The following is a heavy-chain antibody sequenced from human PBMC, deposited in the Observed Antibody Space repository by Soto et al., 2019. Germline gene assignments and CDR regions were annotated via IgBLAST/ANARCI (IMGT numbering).Heavy chain of an antibody. CDR1: GFTFSSYG. Sequence: PGGSLRLSCAASGFTFSSYGMHWVRQAPGKGLEWVAVIWYDGSNKYYADSVKGRFTISRDNSKNTLYLQMNSLRAEDTAVYYCARDGYDILTGYYPAYYYGMDVWGQGTTVTVSS. V-gene: IGHV3-33*01. J-gene: IGHJ6*02. D-gene: IGHD3-9*01. CDR3: ARDGYDILTGYYPAYYYGMDV. CDR2: IWYDGSNK.